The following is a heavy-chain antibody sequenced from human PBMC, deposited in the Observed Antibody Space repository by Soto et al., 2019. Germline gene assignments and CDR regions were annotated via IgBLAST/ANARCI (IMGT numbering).Heavy chain of an antibody. CDR3: ARDFGSDIVVVVAATGPDY. Sequence: LRLSCAASGFTFSSYAMHWVRQAPGKGLEWVAVISYDGSNKYYADSVKGRFTISRDNSKNTLYLQMNSLRAEDTAVYYCARDFGSDIVVVVAATGPDYWGQGTLVTVSS. D-gene: IGHD2-15*01. CDR2: ISYDGSNK. V-gene: IGHV3-30-3*01. J-gene: IGHJ4*02. CDR1: GFTFSSYA.